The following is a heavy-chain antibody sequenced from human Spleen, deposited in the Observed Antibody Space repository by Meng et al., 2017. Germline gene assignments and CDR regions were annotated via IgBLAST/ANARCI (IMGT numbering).Heavy chain of an antibody. Sequence: GESLKISCAASGFTYSTYTMNWVRQAPGKVLEWVSSISSTTAYIYYADSEKSRFTISRDNAKNSLYLQMNSLRAEDTAVYYCARGNQYGSGSYRDFQYWGQGTLVTVSS. CDR2: ISSTTAYI. D-gene: IGHD3-10*01. V-gene: IGHV3-21*01. CDR1: GFTYSTYT. J-gene: IGHJ4*02. CDR3: ARGNQYGSGSYRDFQY.